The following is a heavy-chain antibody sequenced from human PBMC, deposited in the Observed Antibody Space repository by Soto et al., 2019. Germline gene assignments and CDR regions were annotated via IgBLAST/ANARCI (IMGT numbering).Heavy chain of an antibody. J-gene: IGHJ4*02. V-gene: IGHV3-23*01. CDR2: ISGSGGST. CDR1: GFTFSSYA. Sequence: GGSLRLSCAASGFTFSSYAMSWVRQAPGKGLEWVSAISGSGGSTYYADSVKGRFTISRDNSKNTLYLQMNSLRAEDTAVYYCAKDSDYYDSSGYYSAFDYWGQGTLVTVSS. CDR3: AKDSDYYDSSGYYSAFDY. D-gene: IGHD3-22*01.